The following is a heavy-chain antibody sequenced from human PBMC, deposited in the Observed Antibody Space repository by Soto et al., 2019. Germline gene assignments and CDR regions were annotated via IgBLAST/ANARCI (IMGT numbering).Heavy chain of an antibody. CDR1: GGTFSSYA. D-gene: IGHD1-7*01. CDR3: ARTEPGNWNYVRRSGG. CDR2: IIPIFGTA. Sequence: GASVKVSCKASGGTFSSYAISWVRQAPGQGLEWMGGIIPIFGTANYAQKFQGRVTITADESTSTAYMELSSLRSEDTAVYYCARTEPGNWNYVRRSGGWGQGTLVTVSS. J-gene: IGHJ4*02. V-gene: IGHV1-69*13.